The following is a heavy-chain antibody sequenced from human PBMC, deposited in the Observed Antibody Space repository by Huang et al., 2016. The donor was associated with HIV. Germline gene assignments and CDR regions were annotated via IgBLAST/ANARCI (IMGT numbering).Heavy chain of an antibody. CDR1: GFTFSSYA. CDR2: ISYDGSNK. CDR3: ARDAYYDYVWGSYRKYYYYYMDV. Sequence: QVQLVESGGGVVQPGRSLRLSCAASGFTFSSYAMHWVRQAPGTGLEWVAVISYDGSNKYYADSWKGRFTISRDNSKNTLYLQMNSLRAEDTAVYYCARDAYYDYVWGSYRKYYYYYMDVWGKGTTVTVSS. J-gene: IGHJ6*03. V-gene: IGHV3-30-3*01. D-gene: IGHD3-16*02.